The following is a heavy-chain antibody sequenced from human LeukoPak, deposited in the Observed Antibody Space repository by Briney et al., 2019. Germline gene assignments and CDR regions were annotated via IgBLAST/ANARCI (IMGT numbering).Heavy chain of an antibody. CDR3: ARDRRLAVAGSGFDY. V-gene: IGHV1-18*01. D-gene: IGHD6-19*01. CDR1: GYTLTSYG. J-gene: IGHJ4*02. Sequence: ASVKVSCKASGYTLTSYGISWVRQAPGQGLEWMGWISAYNGNTNYAQKLQGRVTMTTDTSTSTAYMELRSLRSDDTAVYYCARDRRLAVAGSGFDYWGQGTLVTVSS. CDR2: ISAYNGNT.